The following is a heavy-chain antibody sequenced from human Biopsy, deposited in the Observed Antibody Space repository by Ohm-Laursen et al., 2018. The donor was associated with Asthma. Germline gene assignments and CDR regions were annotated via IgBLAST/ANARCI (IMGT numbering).Heavy chain of an antibody. CDR1: GGTFSRYA. D-gene: IGHD4-17*01. CDR3: AREVSTVDYDYYYFAMDV. J-gene: IGHJ6*02. Sequence: SVKVSCKASGGTFSRYAISWVRQAPGQGLEWMGGIIPIFGTSNYAQKFQGRVTFTADESTSSAYMELSSLRSEDSAVYYCAREVSTVDYDYYYFAMDVWGQGTTVTVSS. V-gene: IGHV1-69*13. CDR2: IIPIFGTS.